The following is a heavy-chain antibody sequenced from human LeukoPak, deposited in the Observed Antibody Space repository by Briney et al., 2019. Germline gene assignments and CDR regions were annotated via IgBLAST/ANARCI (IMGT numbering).Heavy chain of an antibody. D-gene: IGHD3-22*01. CDR3: ARVSTDGSGYYYVDY. CDR2: ISTNSGNT. J-gene: IGHJ4*02. Sequence: ASVKVSCKASGYTFTSNGISWVRQAPGKGLEWMGWISTNSGNTNYAQRLQGRVTMTTDTSTTTAYLELRSLRSDDTAVYYCARVSTDGSGYYYVDYWGQGALVTVSS. CDR1: GYTFTSNG. V-gene: IGHV1-18*01.